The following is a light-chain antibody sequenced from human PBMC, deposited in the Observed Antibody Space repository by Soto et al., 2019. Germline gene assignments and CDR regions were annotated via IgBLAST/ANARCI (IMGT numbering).Light chain of an antibody. CDR3: LQDYNYPQAS. Sequence: AVQMTQSPSSLSASVGDRVTITCRASQGIRKDLGWYQQKPGKAPKVLIYGASKLHSGVPTRFSDSGSGTEFTLTISNLQPEDVATYYCLQDYNYPQASFGQGTKVEMK. CDR2: GAS. J-gene: IGKJ2*01. CDR1: QGIRKD. V-gene: IGKV1-6*01.